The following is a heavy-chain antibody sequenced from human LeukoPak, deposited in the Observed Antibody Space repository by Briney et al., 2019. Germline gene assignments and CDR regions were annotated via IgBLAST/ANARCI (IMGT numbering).Heavy chain of an antibody. V-gene: IGHV3-23*01. CDR1: GFAFSDYV. J-gene: IGHJ4*02. Sequence: GGSLRLSCAASGFAFSDYVMNWVRQAPGKGLEWVSAISASGGSTYYANSVKGRFTISRDNSKNTLYLQMNSLRAHDTAVYYCAKVGYYYGSGGYCLDYWGQGSLVTVSS. CDR3: AKVGYYYGSGGYCLDY. CDR2: ISASGGST. D-gene: IGHD3-10*01.